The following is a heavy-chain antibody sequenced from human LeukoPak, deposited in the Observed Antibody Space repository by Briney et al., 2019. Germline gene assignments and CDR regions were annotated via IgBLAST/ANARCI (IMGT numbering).Heavy chain of an antibody. V-gene: IGHV4-38-2*01. J-gene: IGHJ5*02. CDR3: GRQVSWSISGGNWFDP. CDR2: IYHSGNT. Sequence: PSETLSLTCAVSGYSISSGYYWGWIRQPPGKGLEWIGSIYHSGNTYYNPSLKSRVTVSVDTSKNQSSLKLSSVTAADTAVYYCGRQVSWSISGGNWFDPWGQGTLVTVSS. CDR1: GYSISSGYY. D-gene: IGHD3-3*01.